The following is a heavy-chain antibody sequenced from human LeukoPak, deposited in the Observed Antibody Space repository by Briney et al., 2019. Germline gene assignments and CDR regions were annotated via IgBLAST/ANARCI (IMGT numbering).Heavy chain of an antibody. Sequence: SETLSLTCTVSGGSISSYYWSWIRQPPGKGLEWIGSIYYSGSTYYNPSLKSRVTISVDTSKNQFSLKLSSVAAADTAVYYCARDGEYYDSSGYGFFDYWGQGTLVTVSS. D-gene: IGHD3-22*01. CDR2: IYYSGST. J-gene: IGHJ4*02. CDR3: ARDGEYYDSSGYGFFDY. V-gene: IGHV4-39*07. CDR1: GGSISSYY.